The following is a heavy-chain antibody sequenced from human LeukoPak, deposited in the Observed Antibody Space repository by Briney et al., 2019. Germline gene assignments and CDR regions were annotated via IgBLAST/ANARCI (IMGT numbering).Heavy chain of an antibody. D-gene: IGHD6-13*01. V-gene: IGHV4-4*02. CDR3: ARGGYTTDY. CDR1: GASITITHW. J-gene: IGHJ4*02. Sequence: SETLSLTCAVSGASITITHWWSWVRQPPGKGLEWIGEIYHSGSTNYNPSLKSRVTISVDKSKNLFSLKLSSVTAADTAVYYCARGGYTTDYWGQGTLVTVSS. CDR2: IYHSGST.